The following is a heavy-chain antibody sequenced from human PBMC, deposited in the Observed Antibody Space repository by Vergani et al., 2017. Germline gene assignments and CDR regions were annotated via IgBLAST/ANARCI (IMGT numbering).Heavy chain of an antibody. Sequence: EVQLVESGGGLVKPGGSLRLSCAASGFTFSSYSMNWVRQAPGKGLEWVSSISSSSSYIYYADSVKGRFTISRDNAKNSLYLQMNSLRAEDTAVYYCARPPRGYSSGWLGWFDPWGQGTLVTVSS. V-gene: IGHV3-21*01. CDR1: GFTFSSYS. CDR2: ISSSSSYI. CDR3: ARPPRGYSSGWLGWFDP. D-gene: IGHD6-19*01. J-gene: IGHJ5*02.